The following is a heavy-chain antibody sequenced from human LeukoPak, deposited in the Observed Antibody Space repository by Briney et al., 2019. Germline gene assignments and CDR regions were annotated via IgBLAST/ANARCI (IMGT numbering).Heavy chain of an antibody. CDR3: ARDYCSSTSCYAGRQPFDY. D-gene: IGHD2-2*01. V-gene: IGHV4-4*07. Sequence: SETLSLTCTVSGGSISSYYWSWIRQPAGKGLEWIGRIYTSGSTNYNPSLKSRVTISVDTSKNQFSLKLSSVTAADTAVYYCARDYCSSTSCYAGRQPFDYWGQGTLVTVSS. CDR1: GGSISSYY. J-gene: IGHJ4*02. CDR2: IYTSGST.